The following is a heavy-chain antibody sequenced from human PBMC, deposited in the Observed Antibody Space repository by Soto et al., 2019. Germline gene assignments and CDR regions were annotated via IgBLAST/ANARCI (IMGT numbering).Heavy chain of an antibody. Sequence: SETLSLTCTVSGGSISSYYWSWIRQPPGKGLEWIGYIYYSGSTNYNPSLKSRVTISVDTSKNQFSLKLSSVTAADTAVYYCARALTQKSSYYDFWSGPGERAFDIWGQGTMVTVSS. V-gene: IGHV4-59*01. CDR2: IYYSGST. CDR3: ARALTQKSSYYDFWSGPGERAFDI. CDR1: GGSISSYY. D-gene: IGHD3-3*01. J-gene: IGHJ3*02.